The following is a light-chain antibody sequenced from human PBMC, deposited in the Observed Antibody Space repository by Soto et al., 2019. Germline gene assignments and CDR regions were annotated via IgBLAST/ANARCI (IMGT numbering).Light chain of an antibody. V-gene: IGKV3-11*01. CDR2: GAS. CDR3: LQRSDWPIT. J-gene: IGKJ5*01. CDR1: QSVSIN. Sequence: EIVMTQSPATLSVAPGERATLSCRASQSVSINLAWYQQKPGQAPGLLIYGASNRATGIPDRFSGSGSGTDFTLTISYLEPEDFAVYYCLQRSDWPITFGQGTRLEIK.